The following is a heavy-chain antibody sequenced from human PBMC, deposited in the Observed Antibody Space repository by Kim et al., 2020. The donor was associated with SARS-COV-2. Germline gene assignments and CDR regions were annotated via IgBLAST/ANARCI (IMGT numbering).Heavy chain of an antibody. CDR2: ISAYNGNT. CDR1: GYTFTSYG. J-gene: IGHJ5*02. D-gene: IGHD1-1*01. Sequence: ASVKVSCKASGYTFTSYGISWVRQAPGQGLEWMGWISAYNGNTNYAQKLQGRVTMTTDTSTSTAYMELRSLRSDDTAVYYCATSGAQLDYQDWFDPWGQGTLVTVSS. V-gene: IGHV1-18*04. CDR3: ATSGAQLDYQDWFDP.